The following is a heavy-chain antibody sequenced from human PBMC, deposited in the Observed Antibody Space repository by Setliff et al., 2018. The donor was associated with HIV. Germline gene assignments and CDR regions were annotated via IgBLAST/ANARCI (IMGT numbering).Heavy chain of an antibody. CDR1: GGSISSDNW. V-gene: IGHV4-4*02. Sequence: TSETLSLTCAVSGGSISSDNWWTWVRQPPGKGLEWIGEIYHSEYTNYNASLKSRVSMSVDKSKNQFSLKLTSVTAADTAVYYCARGHCSGTNCYGVDYYGMDVWSQGTTVTVSS. CDR3: ARGHCSGTNCYGVDYYGMDV. CDR2: IYHSEYT. D-gene: IGHD2-2*01. J-gene: IGHJ6*02.